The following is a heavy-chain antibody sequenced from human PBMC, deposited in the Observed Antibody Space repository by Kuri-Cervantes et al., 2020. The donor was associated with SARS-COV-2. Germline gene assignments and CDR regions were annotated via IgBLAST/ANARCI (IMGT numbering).Heavy chain of an antibody. CDR3: ARDRSRITIFGVVTRYGMDV. CDR1: GFTFSDYY. J-gene: IGHJ6*02. D-gene: IGHD3-3*01. Sequence: GESLKISCAASGFTFSDYYMSWIRQAPGKGLEWVSYISSSSSTIYYADSVKGRFTISRDNAKNSLYLQMNSLRAEDTAVYYCARDRSRITIFGVVTRYGMDVWGQGTTVTVSS. CDR2: ISSSSSTI. V-gene: IGHV3-11*04.